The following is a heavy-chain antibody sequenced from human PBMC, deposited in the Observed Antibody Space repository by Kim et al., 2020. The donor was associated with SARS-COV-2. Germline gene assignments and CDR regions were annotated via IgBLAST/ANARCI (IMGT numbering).Heavy chain of an antibody. D-gene: IGHD3-22*01. J-gene: IGHJ4*02. Sequence: GGSLRLSCTASGFTFGDYAMSWVRQAPGKGLEWVGFIRSKAYGGTTEYAASVKGRFTISRDDSKSIAYLQMNSLKTEDTAVYYCTSDYDSSGYYYYFDYWGQGTLVTVSS. CDR1: GFTFGDYA. CDR3: TSDYDSSGYYYYFDY. V-gene: IGHV3-49*04. CDR2: IRSKAYGGTT.